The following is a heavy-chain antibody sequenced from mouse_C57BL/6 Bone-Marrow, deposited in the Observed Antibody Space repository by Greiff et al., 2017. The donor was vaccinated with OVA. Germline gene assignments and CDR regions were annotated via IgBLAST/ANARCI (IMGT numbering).Heavy chain of an antibody. CDR2: IDPSDSYT. J-gene: IGHJ4*01. CDR1: GYTFTSYW. Sequence: QVQLQQPGAELVKPGASVKLSCKASGYTFTSYWMQWVKQRPGQGLEWIGEIDPSDSYTNYNQKFKGKATLTVDTSSSTAYMQLSSLTSEDSAVYYCARRMVTTTYYAMDYWGQGTSVTVSS. V-gene: IGHV1-50*01. CDR3: ARRMVTTTYYAMDY. D-gene: IGHD2-2*01.